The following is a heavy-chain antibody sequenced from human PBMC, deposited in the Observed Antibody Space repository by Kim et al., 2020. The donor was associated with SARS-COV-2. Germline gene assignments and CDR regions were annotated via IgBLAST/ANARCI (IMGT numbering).Heavy chain of an antibody. Sequence: SETLSLTCTVSGGSISSSSYYWGWIRQPPGKGLEWIGSIYYSGSTYYNPSLKSRVTISVDMSKNQFSLKLSSVTAADTAVYYCARHSLRFLEWANWFDPWGQGTLVTVSS. D-gene: IGHD3-3*01. CDR1: GGSISSSSYY. CDR2: IYYSGST. V-gene: IGHV4-39*01. CDR3: ARHSLRFLEWANWFDP. J-gene: IGHJ5*02.